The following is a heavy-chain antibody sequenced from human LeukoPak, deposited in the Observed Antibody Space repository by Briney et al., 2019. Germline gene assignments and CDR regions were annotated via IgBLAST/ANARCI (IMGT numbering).Heavy chain of an antibody. J-gene: IGHJ4*02. Sequence: GGSLRLSCAASGFTFDDYAMHWVRQAPGRGLEWVSGISWNSGSTGYADSVKGRFTISRDNSKNTLYLQMNSLRAEDTAVYYCARVVVVAATPHFDYWGQGTLVTVSS. CDR1: GFTFDDYA. D-gene: IGHD2-15*01. CDR2: ISWNSGST. CDR3: ARVVVVAATPHFDY. V-gene: IGHV3-9*01.